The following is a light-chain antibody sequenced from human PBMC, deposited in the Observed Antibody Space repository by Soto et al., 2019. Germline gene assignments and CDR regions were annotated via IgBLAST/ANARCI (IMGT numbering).Light chain of an antibody. CDR3: SSYTXSSTKV. J-gene: IGLJ1*01. CDR1: SSDVGGYNY. V-gene: IGLV2-14*01. CDR2: DVS. Sequence: ALTQPASVSGSPGQSITISCTGTSSDVGGYNYVSWYQQHPGKAPKLMIYDVSNRPSGVSNRFSGSKSGNTASLTISGLQAEDEAECYCSSYTXSSTKVFGTGTKVTDL.